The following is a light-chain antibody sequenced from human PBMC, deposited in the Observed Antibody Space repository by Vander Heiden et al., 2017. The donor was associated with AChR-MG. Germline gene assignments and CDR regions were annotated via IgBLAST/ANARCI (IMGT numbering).Light chain of an antibody. CDR2: GAS. V-gene: IGKV3-15*01. CDR3: QQDNNWPGT. CDR1: QSVSSN. Sequence: EIVITQSPATLSVSPGERATLSCRASQSVSSNLAWYQQKPDQAPRLLIYGASTRATGIPARFSGSGSGTEFTLTISSLQSEDFAVYYCQQDNNWPGTFGQGTKVEIK. J-gene: IGKJ1*01.